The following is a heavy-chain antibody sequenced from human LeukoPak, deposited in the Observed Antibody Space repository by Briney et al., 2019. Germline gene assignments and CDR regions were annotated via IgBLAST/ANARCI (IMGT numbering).Heavy chain of an antibody. Sequence: GGSLRLSCAASGFTFSSYWMHWVRQAPGKGLVWVSRINSDGSSTSYADSVKGRFTISRDNAKNTLYLQMNSLRAEDTAVYYCARASSIAARWGYYYYYYYMDVWGKGTTVTVSS. J-gene: IGHJ6*03. D-gene: IGHD6-6*01. CDR3: ARASSIAARWGYYYYYYYMDV. V-gene: IGHV3-74*01. CDR2: INSDGSST. CDR1: GFTFSSYW.